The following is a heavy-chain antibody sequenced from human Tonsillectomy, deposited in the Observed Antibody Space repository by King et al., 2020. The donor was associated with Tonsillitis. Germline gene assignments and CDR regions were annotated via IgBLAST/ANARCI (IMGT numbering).Heavy chain of an antibody. Sequence: VQLVESGGGVVQPGGSLRLSCAASGFTFSTSAMHWVRQAPGKGLEWVAMISYHGSDSFYHDAVKGRFIISRDNSNRTVYLQMHNLRPDDTAVYHCAKDGWRGDTVVFDSGGQGSLVTVPS. J-gene: IGHJ4*02. CDR2: ISYHGSDS. D-gene: IGHD2-15*01. CDR1: GFTFSTSA. V-gene: IGHV3-30*18. CDR3: AKDGWRGDTVVFDS.